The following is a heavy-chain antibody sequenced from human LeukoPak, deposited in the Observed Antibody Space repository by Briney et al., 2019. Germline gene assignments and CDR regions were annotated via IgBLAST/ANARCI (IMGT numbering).Heavy chain of an antibody. CDR2: ISSSSSTI. CDR1: GFTFSSYS. J-gene: IGHJ5*02. D-gene: IGHD6-6*01. CDR3: ARGGRYSSSAKTYNWFDP. Sequence: GGSLRLSCAASGFTFSSYSMNWVRQAPGKGLEWVSYISSSSSTIYYADSVKGRFTISRDNAKNSLYLQMNSLRAEDTAVYYCARGGRYSSSAKTYNWFDPWGQGTLVTVSS. V-gene: IGHV3-48*01.